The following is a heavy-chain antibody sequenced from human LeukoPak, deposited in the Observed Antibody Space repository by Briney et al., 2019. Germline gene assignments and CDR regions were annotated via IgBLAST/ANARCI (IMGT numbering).Heavy chain of an antibody. Sequence: SETLSLTCAVYGGSFSGYYWSWIRQPPGKGLEWIGEINHSGSTNYNPSLKSRVTISVDTSKNQFSLKLSSVTAADTAVYYCARRYCSGGSCHDRRYNWFDPWGQGTLVTVSS. CDR3: ARRYCSGGSCHDRRYNWFDP. J-gene: IGHJ5*02. V-gene: IGHV4-34*01. CDR1: GGSFSGYY. D-gene: IGHD2-15*01. CDR2: INHSGST.